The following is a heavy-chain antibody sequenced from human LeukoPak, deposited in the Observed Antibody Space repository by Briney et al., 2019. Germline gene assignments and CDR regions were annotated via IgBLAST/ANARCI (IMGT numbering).Heavy chain of an antibody. J-gene: IGHJ5*02. D-gene: IGHD3-22*01. Sequence: GGSLRLSCAASGFTFSSYVMNWVRQAPGQGLEWVSGISGSGGGTYYADSVRGRFIISRDNSNNTLYLQINSLRAEDTAVYYCAKGSGYPYNWFDPWGQGTLVTVSS. CDR2: ISGSGGGT. CDR1: GFTFSSYV. V-gene: IGHV3-23*01. CDR3: AKGSGYPYNWFDP.